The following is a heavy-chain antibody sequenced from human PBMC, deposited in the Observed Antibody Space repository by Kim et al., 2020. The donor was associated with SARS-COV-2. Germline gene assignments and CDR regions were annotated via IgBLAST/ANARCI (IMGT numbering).Heavy chain of an antibody. Sequence: GGSLRLSCAASGFTFSSYAMSWVRQAPGKGLEWVSAISGSGGSTYYADSVKGRFTISRDNSKNTLYLQMNSLRAEDTAVYYCAKAWYSSSLRVYYYGMDVWGQGTTVTVSS. CDR3: AKAWYSSSLRVYYYGMDV. CDR2: ISGSGGST. CDR1: GFTFSSYA. J-gene: IGHJ6*02. V-gene: IGHV3-23*01. D-gene: IGHD6-13*01.